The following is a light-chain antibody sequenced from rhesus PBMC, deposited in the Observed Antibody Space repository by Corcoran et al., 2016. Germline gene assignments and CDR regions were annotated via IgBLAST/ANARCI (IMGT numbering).Light chain of an antibody. CDR1: SSVSTS. Sequence: EIVLTQSPTSMAVSQGERVTISCTASSSVSTSHSHRFQQKPGFPPRILVYRISSLASGVPARFSGSGSGTYYTLTVSSMGAEDTANYYCQQGNSVAYSFGQGTKVEIK. CDR3: QQGNSVAYS. J-gene: IGKJ2*01. V-gene: IGKV3-42*01. CDR2: RIS.